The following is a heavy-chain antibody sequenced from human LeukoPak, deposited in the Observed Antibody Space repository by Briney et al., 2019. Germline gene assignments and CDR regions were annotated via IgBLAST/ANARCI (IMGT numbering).Heavy chain of an antibody. J-gene: IGHJ3*02. V-gene: IGHV4-34*01. CDR2: INHSGST. D-gene: IGHD2-2*01. CDR1: GGSFSGYY. Sequence: PSETLSLTCAVYGGSFSGYYWSWIRQPPEKGLEWIGEINHSGSTNYNPSLKSRVTISVDTSKNQFSLKLSSVTAADTAVYYCAGYSAHDCSSTSCYDWGDAFDIWGQGTMVTVSS. CDR3: AGYSAHDCSSTSCYDWGDAFDI.